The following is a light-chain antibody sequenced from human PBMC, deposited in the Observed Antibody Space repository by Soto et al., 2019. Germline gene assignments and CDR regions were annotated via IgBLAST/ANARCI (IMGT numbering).Light chain of an antibody. CDR3: QSYDSSLSGLYV. J-gene: IGLJ1*01. CDR1: SSNIGAGYD. Sequence: QSVLTQPPSVSGAPGQRVTISCTGRSSNIGAGYDVKWYQQLPGRAPKLLIYGNNKRPSGVPDRFSGSKSGTSASLAITGLQADDEADYYCQSYDSSLSGLYVFGIGTKLTVL. V-gene: IGLV1-40*01. CDR2: GNN.